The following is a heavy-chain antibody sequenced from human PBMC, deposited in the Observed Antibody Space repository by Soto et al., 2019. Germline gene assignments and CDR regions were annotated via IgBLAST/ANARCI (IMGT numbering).Heavy chain of an antibody. CDR3: VTGWSEY. V-gene: IGHV4-30-2*01. J-gene: IGHJ4*02. CDR2: IYPSGMP. Sequence: SETLSLTCTVSGGSISNAAYSWSWIRQPPGKGLEWIGYIYPSGMPFYNPSLRSRVTISIDRSNDQFSLNLKSVTAADTAVYYCVTGWSEYWGQGTLVTVSS. D-gene: IGHD2-15*01. CDR1: GGSISNAAYS.